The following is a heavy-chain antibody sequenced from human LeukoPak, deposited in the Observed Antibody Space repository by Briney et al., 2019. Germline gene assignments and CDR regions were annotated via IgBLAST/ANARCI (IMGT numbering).Heavy chain of an antibody. D-gene: IGHD1-26*01. V-gene: IGHV3-23*01. CDR1: GFTFSSYA. Sequence: GGSLRLSXAASGFTFSSYAMSWVGQAPGKGLEWVSAISGSGGSTYYADSVKGRFTISRDNSKNTLYLQMNSLRAEDTAVYYCAKDDRGTTTPYYFDYWGQGTLVTVSS. J-gene: IGHJ4*02. CDR2: ISGSGGST. CDR3: AKDDRGTTTPYYFDY.